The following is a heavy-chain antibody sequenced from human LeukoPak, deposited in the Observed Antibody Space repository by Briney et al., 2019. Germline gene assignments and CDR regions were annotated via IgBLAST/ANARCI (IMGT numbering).Heavy chain of an antibody. CDR2: ISYDGSNK. D-gene: IGHD3-3*01. Sequence: QPGGSLRLSCAASGFTFSSYAMHWVRQAPGKGLEWVAVISYDGSNKYYADSVKGQFTISRDNSKNTLYLQMNSLRAEDTAVYYCARDHRFLEWLDYFDYWGQGTLVTVSS. J-gene: IGHJ4*02. CDR1: GFTFSSYA. CDR3: ARDHRFLEWLDYFDY. V-gene: IGHV3-30-3*01.